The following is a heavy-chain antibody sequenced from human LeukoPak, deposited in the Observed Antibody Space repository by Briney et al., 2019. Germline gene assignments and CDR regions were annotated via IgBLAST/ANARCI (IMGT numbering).Heavy chain of an antibody. Sequence: ASVKVSCKASGGTFSSYAISWVRQAPGQGLEWMGGIIPIFGTANYAQKFQGRVTITADESTGTAYMELSSLRSEDTAVYYCASGHKAVAGDPAFDYWGQGTLVTVSS. CDR1: GGTFSSYA. V-gene: IGHV1-69*01. CDR2: IIPIFGTA. CDR3: ASGHKAVAGDPAFDY. D-gene: IGHD6-19*01. J-gene: IGHJ4*02.